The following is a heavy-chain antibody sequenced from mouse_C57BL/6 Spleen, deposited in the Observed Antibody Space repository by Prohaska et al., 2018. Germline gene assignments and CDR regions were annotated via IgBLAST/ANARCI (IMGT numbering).Heavy chain of an antibody. CDR2: IVPEDGET. Sequence: EVQLQQSGAELVKPGASVKLSCTASGFNIKDYYMHWVKQRTEQGLEWIGRIVPEDGETKDAPKFQGKATITADTASNTAYLQLSSLTSEDTAVYYCARAPDYYGSTGGYFDVWGTGTTVTVSS. J-gene: IGHJ1*03. V-gene: IGHV14-2*01. D-gene: IGHD1-1*01. CDR1: GFNIKDYY. CDR3: ARAPDYYGSTGGYFDV.